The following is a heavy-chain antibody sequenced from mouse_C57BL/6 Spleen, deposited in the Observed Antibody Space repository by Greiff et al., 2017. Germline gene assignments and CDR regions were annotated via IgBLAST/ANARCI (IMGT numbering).Heavy chain of an antibody. V-gene: IGHV1-69*01. CDR2: IDPSDSYT. CDR3: ARSDYDVNFDV. D-gene: IGHD2-4*01. CDR1: GYTFTSYW. J-gene: IGHJ1*03. Sequence: QVQLQQPGAELVMPGASVKLSCKASGYTFTSYWMHWVKQRPGQGLEWIGEIDPSDSYTNYNQKFKGKSTLTVDKSSSTAYMQLSSLPSEDSAVYYCARSDYDVNFDVWGTGTTVTVSS.